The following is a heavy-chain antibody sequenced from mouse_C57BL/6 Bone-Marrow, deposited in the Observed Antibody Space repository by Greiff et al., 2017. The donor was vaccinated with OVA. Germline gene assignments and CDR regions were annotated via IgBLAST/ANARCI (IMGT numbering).Heavy chain of an antibody. V-gene: IGHV5-16*01. J-gene: IGHJ2*01. CDR1: GFTFSDYY. CDR2: INYDGSST. CDR3: ARDQEDYFDY. Sequence: EVMLVESEGGLVQPGSSMKLSCTASGFTFSDYYMAWVRQVPEKGLEWVANINYDGSSTYYLDSLKSRFIISRDNAKNILYLQMSSLKSEDTATYYCARDQEDYFDYGGQGTTLTVSS.